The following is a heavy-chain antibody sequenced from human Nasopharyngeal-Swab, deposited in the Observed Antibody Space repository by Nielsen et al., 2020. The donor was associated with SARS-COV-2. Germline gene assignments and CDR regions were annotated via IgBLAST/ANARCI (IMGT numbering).Heavy chain of an antibody. J-gene: IGHJ4*02. CDR2: ISSSSSYI. D-gene: IGHD3-3*01. V-gene: IGHV3-21*01. CDR1: GFTFSSYA. CDR3: ARHLPLRFLEWLFPDYFDY. Sequence: GESLKISCAASGFTFSSYAMRWVRKAPRKGLEWVSSISSSSSYIYYADSVKGRFTISRDNAKNSLYLQMNSLRAEDTAVYYCARHLPLRFLEWLFPDYFDYWGQGTLVTVSS.